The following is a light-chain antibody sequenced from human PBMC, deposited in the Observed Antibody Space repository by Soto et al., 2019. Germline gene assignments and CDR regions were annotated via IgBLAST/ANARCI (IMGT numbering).Light chain of an antibody. V-gene: IGKV3-15*01. CDR3: QQYNNWPPST. CDR2: GAS. CDR1: QSVGSR. Sequence: EIVMTQSPATLSVSPGERVTLSCRASQSVGSRVAWHQQKTGQAPRLLIYGASTRATGIPARFSGSGSGTEFTLTISSLQSEDFAVYFCQQYNNWPPSTFGQGTMLEIE. J-gene: IGKJ2*01.